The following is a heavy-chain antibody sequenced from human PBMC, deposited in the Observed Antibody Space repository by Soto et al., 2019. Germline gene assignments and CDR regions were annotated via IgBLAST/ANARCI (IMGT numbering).Heavy chain of an antibody. CDR3: NRGSEYDFWSGYL. D-gene: IGHD3-3*01. CDR1: GGTSTRYA. V-gene: IGHV1-69*06. Sequence: QERLVQSGAEVRKPGSSVKVSCKVTGGTSTRYAINWVRQAPGQGLEWMGGIVPMFGTSKYAQKFQGRVTITADKSTNIAYMELRSLRSEDTAVYYCNRGSEYDFWSGYLWGKGTLVSVSS. J-gene: IGHJ4*02. CDR2: IVPMFGTS.